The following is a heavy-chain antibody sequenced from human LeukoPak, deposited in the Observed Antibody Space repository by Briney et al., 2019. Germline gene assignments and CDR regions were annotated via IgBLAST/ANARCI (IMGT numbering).Heavy chain of an antibody. D-gene: IGHD6-6*01. Sequence: GGSLRLSCAASGFTFSSYWMSWVRQAPGKGLEWVANIKQDGSEKYYVDSVKGRFTISRDNAKNSLYLQMDSLRAEDTAVYYCARGGIITSYAFEIWGQGTMVTVSS. CDR1: GFTFSSYW. CDR2: IKQDGSEK. J-gene: IGHJ3*02. CDR3: ARGGIITSYAFEI. V-gene: IGHV3-7*04.